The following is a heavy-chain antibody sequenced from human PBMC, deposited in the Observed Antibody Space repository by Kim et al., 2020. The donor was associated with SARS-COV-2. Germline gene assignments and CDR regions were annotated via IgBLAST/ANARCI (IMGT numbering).Heavy chain of an antibody. D-gene: IGHD3-3*01. CDR3: ARGPTQNFGVVITIETLYYYYYGMDV. V-gene: IGHV1-8*01. J-gene: IGHJ6*02. CDR1: GYTFTSYD. Sequence: ASVKVSCKASGYTFTSYDINWVRQATGQGREWMGWMNPNSGNTGYAQKFQGRVTMTRNTSISTAYMELSSLRSEDTAVYYCARGPTQNFGVVITIETLYYYYYGMDVWGQGTTVTVSS. CDR2: MNPNSGNT.